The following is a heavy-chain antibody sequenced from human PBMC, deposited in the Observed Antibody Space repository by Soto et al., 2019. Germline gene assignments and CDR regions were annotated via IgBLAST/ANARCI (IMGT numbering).Heavy chain of an antibody. CDR2: MNPNSGNT. Sequence: QVPLVQSGAEVKKPGASVKVSCKASGYTFTSYDINWVRQATGQGLEWMGWMNPNSGNTGYAQKFQGRVTMTRNTSISTAYMELSSLRSEDTAVYYCARVGLGYCSGGSCYSSYNWFDPWGQGTLVTVSS. CDR1: GYTFTSYD. D-gene: IGHD2-15*01. V-gene: IGHV1-8*01. J-gene: IGHJ5*02. CDR3: ARVGLGYCSGGSCYSSYNWFDP.